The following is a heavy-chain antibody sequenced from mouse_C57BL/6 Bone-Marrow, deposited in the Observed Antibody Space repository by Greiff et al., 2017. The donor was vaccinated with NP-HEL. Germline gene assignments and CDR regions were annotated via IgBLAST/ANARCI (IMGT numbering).Heavy chain of an antibody. V-gene: IGHV1-76*01. CDR1: GYTFTDYY. D-gene: IGHD1-1*01. CDR2: IYPGSGNT. CDR3: AREDYGSSYDWYFDV. Sequence: QVQLQQSGAELVRPGASVKLSCKASGYTFTDYYINWVKQRPGQGLEWIARIYPGSGNTYYNEKFKGKATLTAEKSSSTAYMQLSGLTSEDSAVYFCAREDYGSSYDWYFDVWGTGTTVTVSS. J-gene: IGHJ1*03.